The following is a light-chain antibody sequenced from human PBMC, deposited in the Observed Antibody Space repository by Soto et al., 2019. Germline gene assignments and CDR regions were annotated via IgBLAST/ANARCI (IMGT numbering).Light chain of an antibody. Sequence: QSVLIQPPSVSGSPGQSVTISCTGTSSDVGSYDYVSWYQQHPGKAPKVMIYEVSNRPSGVSNRFSGSKSGNTASLTISGLQAEDEADYYCSSYTVTSVTLYVFGTGTKVTVL. CDR1: SSDVGSYDY. V-gene: IGLV2-14*01. J-gene: IGLJ1*01. CDR2: EVS. CDR3: SSYTVTSVTLYV.